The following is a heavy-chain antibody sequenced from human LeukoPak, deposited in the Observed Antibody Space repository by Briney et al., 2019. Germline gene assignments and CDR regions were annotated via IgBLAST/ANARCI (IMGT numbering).Heavy chain of an antibody. J-gene: IGHJ3*02. CDR2: ITGTGANT. D-gene: IGHD3-3*01. CDR1: GFTLKSYA. Sequence: GGSLRLSCAASGFTLKSYAMNWVRQAPGKGLEWVSTITGTGANTYYADSVKGRFTISRDNAKNSLYLQMESLRAEDTAVYYCAKDTGSPADAITMEDNAFDIWGQGTMVTVSS. CDR3: AKDTGSPADAITMEDNAFDI. V-gene: IGHV3-23*01.